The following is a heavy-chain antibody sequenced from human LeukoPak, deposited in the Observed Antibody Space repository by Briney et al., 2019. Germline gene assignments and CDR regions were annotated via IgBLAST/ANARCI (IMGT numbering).Heavy chain of an antibody. CDR3: ASLSEQWLSDY. Sequence: SVKVSCKASGGTFSSYAISWVRQAPGQGLEWMGGIIPLFGTTKYAQNFQGRVTITTDESTRTAYMELNSLRSEDTAVYYCASLSEQWLSDYWGQGTLVTVSS. CDR1: GGTFSSYA. J-gene: IGHJ4*02. D-gene: IGHD6-19*01. CDR2: IIPLFGTT. V-gene: IGHV1-69*05.